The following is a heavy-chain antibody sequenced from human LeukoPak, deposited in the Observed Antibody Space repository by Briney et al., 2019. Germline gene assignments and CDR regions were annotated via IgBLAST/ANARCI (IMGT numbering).Heavy chain of an antibody. CDR1: GFTFGSYA. CDR3: AKLDRVVANPFDY. J-gene: IGHJ4*02. V-gene: IGHV3-23*01. D-gene: IGHD3-22*01. Sequence: GGSLRLSCAASGFTFGSYAMSWVRQALGKGLEWVSAISGSGGSTYYADSVKGRFTISRDNSKNTLYLQMNSLRAEDTAVYYCAKLDRVVANPFDYWGQGTLVTVSS. CDR2: ISGSGGST.